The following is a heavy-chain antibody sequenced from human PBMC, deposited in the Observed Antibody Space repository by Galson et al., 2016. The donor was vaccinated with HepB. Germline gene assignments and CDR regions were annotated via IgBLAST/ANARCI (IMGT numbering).Heavy chain of an antibody. Sequence: SLRLSCAASGFIFSSYGMHWVRQAPGKGLEWVAIIWYDGSNKSYADSVKGRFTISRDNSKNTLYLQMNSLRAEDTAGYYCARDHLLSDGDYGGHAADNYRYCMEVWGKGTTVTVSS. V-gene: IGHV3-33*01. J-gene: IGHJ6*03. CDR2: IWYDGSNK. CDR3: ARDHLLSDGDYGGHAADNYRYCMEV. CDR1: GFIFSSYG. D-gene: IGHD4-17*01.